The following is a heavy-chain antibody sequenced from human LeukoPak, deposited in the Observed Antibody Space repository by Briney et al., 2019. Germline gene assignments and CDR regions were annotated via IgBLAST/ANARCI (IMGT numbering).Heavy chain of an antibody. CDR1: GGSISSYY. J-gene: IGHJ4*02. CDR2: IYTSGCT. V-gene: IGHV4-4*07. CDR3: ARDPGSGWYSLDY. Sequence: PSETLSLTCTVSGGSISSYYWSWLRQPAGKGLEWIGRIYTSGCTNYNPSLKSRVTMSVDTSKNQFSLKLSSVTAADTAVYYCARDPGSGWYSLDYWGQGTLVTVSS. D-gene: IGHD6-19*01.